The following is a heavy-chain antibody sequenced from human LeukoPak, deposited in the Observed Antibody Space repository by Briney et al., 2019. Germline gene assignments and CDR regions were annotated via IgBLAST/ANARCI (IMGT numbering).Heavy chain of an antibody. CDR3: AREGQQLKHFDY. J-gene: IGHJ4*02. CDR2: INPRGDAT. Sequence: ASVKASCKASGNTFIGYWIHWVRQAPGQGLEWMGAINPRGDATIGAQKFQGRVTTTRDTSTSTVYMELSSLRSEDTAVYYCAREGQQLKHFDYWGQGTLVTVSS. D-gene: IGHD1-1*01. CDR1: GNTFIGYW. V-gene: IGHV1-46*01.